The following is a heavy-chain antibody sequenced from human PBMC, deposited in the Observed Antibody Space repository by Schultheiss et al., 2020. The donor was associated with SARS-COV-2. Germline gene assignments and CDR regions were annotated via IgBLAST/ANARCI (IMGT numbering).Heavy chain of an antibody. D-gene: IGHD6-13*01. V-gene: IGHV4-4*07. Sequence: SETLSLTCTVSGGSISSYYWSWIRQPAGKGLEWIGRIYTSGSTNYNPSLKSRVTMSVDTSKNQFSLKLSSVTAADTAVYYCAGVAGYSSSWYNPYYYMDVWGKGTTVTGSS. CDR1: GGSISSYY. J-gene: IGHJ6*03. CDR3: AGVAGYSSSWYNPYYYMDV. CDR2: IYTSGST.